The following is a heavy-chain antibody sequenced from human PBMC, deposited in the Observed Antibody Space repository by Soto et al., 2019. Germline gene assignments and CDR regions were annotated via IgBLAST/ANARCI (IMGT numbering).Heavy chain of an antibody. CDR3: AKGWELLPLDP. J-gene: IGHJ5*02. D-gene: IGHD1-26*01. Sequence: GSLRLACAASGFTFSSYAMSWVRQAPGKGLEWVSAISGSGGSTYYADSVKGRFTISRDNSKNTPYLQMNSLRAEDTAVYYCAKGWELLPLDPWGQGTLVTVSS. CDR2: ISGSGGST. V-gene: IGHV3-23*01. CDR1: GFTFSSYA.